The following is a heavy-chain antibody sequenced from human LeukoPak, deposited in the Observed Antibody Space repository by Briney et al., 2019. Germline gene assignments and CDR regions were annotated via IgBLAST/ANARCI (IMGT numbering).Heavy chain of an antibody. J-gene: IGHJ5*02. V-gene: IGHV1-69*05. Sequence: SVKVSCKASGGTFSSYAISWVRQAPGQGLEWMGGIIPIFGTANYAQKFQGRVTITTDESTSTAYMELSSLRSEDTAVYYCARENDILTGYSNWFDPWGQGTLVTVSS. D-gene: IGHD3-9*01. CDR2: IIPIFGTA. CDR3: ARENDILTGYSNWFDP. CDR1: GGTFSSYA.